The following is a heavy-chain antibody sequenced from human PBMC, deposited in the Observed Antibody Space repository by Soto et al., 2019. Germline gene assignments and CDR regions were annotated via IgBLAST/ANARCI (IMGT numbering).Heavy chain of an antibody. Sequence: EVQLVESGGGLVQPGGSLRISCAASGFTFSSYSMNWVRQAPGKGLEGVAYISSSSSTIYYADSVKGRFTISRDNAKNSLYLQMNSLRAEDTAVYYCARDPASMITFGGVIVWGQGTLVTVSS. CDR2: ISSSSSTI. V-gene: IGHV3-48*01. D-gene: IGHD3-16*02. CDR1: GFTFSSYS. CDR3: ARDPASMITFGGVIV. J-gene: IGHJ4*02.